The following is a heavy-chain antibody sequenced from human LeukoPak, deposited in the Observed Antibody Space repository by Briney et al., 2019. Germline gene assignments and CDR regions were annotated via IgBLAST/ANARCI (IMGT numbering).Heavy chain of an antibody. Sequence: PGGCLRLSCAASGFTFSSYGMHWVRQAPGKGLEWVAVISYDGSNKYYADSVKGRFTISRDNSKNTLYLQMNSLRAEDTAVYYCARDFSQWLVPYFDYWGQGTLLTVSA. CDR3: ARDFSQWLVPYFDY. D-gene: IGHD6-19*01. J-gene: IGHJ4*02. CDR1: GFTFSSYG. CDR2: ISYDGSNK. V-gene: IGHV3-33*01.